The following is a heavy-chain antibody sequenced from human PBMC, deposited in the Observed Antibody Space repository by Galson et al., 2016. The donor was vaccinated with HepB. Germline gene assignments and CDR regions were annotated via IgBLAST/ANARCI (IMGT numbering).Heavy chain of an antibody. V-gene: IGHV1-3*01. CDR3: ARQSTASRLDA. D-gene: IGHD2-21*02. J-gene: IGHJ6*02. Sequence: SVKVSCKASGYTFTDCAMHWVRQAPGQRLEYMGWIHAGNGKTKYSQTFQGRVTITRDTSVSTVYMELSSLRSEDTAVYYCARQSTASRLDAWGQGTTVSVSS. CDR2: IHAGNGKT. CDR1: GYTFTDCA.